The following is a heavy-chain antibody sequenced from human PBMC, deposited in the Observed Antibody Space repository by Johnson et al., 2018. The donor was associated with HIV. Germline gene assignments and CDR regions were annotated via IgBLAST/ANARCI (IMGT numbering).Heavy chain of an antibody. CDR3: AREQELIGERAFDI. Sequence: VQLVESGGGLVQPGGSLRLSCAASGFTFINSWMHWVRQAPGKGRGWVSRMNAEGKSTTYADSVKGRFTMSRDNAKNPLYLQMNSLRAEDTAVYYCAREQELIGERAFDIWGQGTMVTVSS. D-gene: IGHD6-13*01. J-gene: IGHJ3*02. CDR2: MNAEGKST. CDR1: GFTFINSW. V-gene: IGHV3-74*01.